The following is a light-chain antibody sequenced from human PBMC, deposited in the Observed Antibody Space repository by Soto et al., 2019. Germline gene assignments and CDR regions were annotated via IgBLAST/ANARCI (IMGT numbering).Light chain of an antibody. Sequence: DIVMTQSPDSLAVSLGERATINCKSSQSVLYSSNNKNYLAWYQQKPGQPPKLLIYWASTRESCVPDRFSGTGSGTDITLTFSSLQPEDVAVYDCKPFYRTLLTFDQGTKVEIK. CDR3: KPFYRTLLT. V-gene: IGKV4-1*01. J-gene: IGKJ1*01. CDR1: QSVLYSSNNKNY. CDR2: WAS.